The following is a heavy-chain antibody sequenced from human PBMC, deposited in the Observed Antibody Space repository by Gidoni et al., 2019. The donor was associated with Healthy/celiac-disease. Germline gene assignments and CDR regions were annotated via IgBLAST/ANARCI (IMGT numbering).Heavy chain of an antibody. CDR3: ARQRGTMIPSGYFDY. D-gene: IGHD3-22*01. J-gene: IGHJ4*02. Sequence: QLQLQESGPGLVKPSETLSLTCTVSGGSISSSSYYWGWIRQPPGKGLEWIGSIYYSGSTYYNPSLKSRVTISVDTSKNQFSLKLSSVTAADTAVYYCARQRGTMIPSGYFDYWGQGTLVTVSS. V-gene: IGHV4-39*01. CDR1: GGSISSSSYY. CDR2: IYYSGST.